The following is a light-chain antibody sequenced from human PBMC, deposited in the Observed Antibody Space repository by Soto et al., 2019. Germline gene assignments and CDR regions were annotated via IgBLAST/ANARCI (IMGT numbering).Light chain of an antibody. CDR1: SSDVGSYNL. CDR3: CSYAGGSALYV. CDR2: EVS. Sequence: QSVLTQPASVSGSPGQSITIACTGTSSDVGSYNLVSWYQQHPGKAPKLMIYEVSKRPSGVSNRFSGSKSGNTAALRISGPQAEDEADYYCCSYAGGSALYVFGTGTKLTDL. J-gene: IGLJ1*01. V-gene: IGLV2-23*02.